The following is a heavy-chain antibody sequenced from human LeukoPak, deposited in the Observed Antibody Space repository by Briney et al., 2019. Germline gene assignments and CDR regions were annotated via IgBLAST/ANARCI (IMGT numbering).Heavy chain of an antibody. CDR2: ISAYNGNT. CDR1: GYTFTSYG. V-gene: IGHV1-18*01. CDR3: ARDKIIAVAERSLDY. J-gene: IGHJ4*02. D-gene: IGHD6-19*01. Sequence: ASVKVSCKASGYTFTSYGISWVRQAPGQGLEWMGWISAYNGNTNYAQKLQGRVTMTTDTSTSTAYMELRSLRSDDTAVYYCARDKIIAVAERSLDYWGQGTLVTVSS.